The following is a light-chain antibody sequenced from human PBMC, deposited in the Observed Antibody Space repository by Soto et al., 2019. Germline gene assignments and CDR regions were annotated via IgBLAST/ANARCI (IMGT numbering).Light chain of an antibody. CDR3: SSYTSSSTLDVV. V-gene: IGLV2-14*03. CDR1: SSDVGAYNY. Sequence: QSALTQPASVSGSPGQSITISCTGTSSDVGAYNYVSWYQQNPGKAPKLMIYDVSDRPSGVSNRFSGSKSGNTASLTISGLQAEDEADYYCSSYTSSSTLDVVFGGGTKLTVL. CDR2: DVS. J-gene: IGLJ2*01.